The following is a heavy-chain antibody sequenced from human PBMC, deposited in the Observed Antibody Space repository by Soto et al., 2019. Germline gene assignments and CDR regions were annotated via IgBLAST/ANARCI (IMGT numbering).Heavy chain of an antibody. D-gene: IGHD5-12*01. CDR3: ARVEGYSGGDYYYYGMDV. Sequence: ASVKVSCKASGYTFTSYAMHWVRQAPGQRLEWMGWINAGNGNTKYSQKFQGRVTITRDTSASTAYMELSSLRSEDTAVYYCARVEGYSGGDYYYYGMDVWGQGTTVTVSS. J-gene: IGHJ6*02. V-gene: IGHV1-3*01. CDR1: GYTFTSYA. CDR2: INAGNGNT.